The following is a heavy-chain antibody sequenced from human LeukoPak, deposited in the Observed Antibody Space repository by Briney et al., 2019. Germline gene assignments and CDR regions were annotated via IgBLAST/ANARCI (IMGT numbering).Heavy chain of an antibody. D-gene: IGHD3-10*01. V-gene: IGHV4-34*01. Sequence: KPSETLSLTCVVNGGSFSGSYWSWIRQPPGKGVEWIGESNDRGSTKYNASLKSRVTLSVDPSKKQFSLTLSSVTAADTAVYYCARVRVWFGHNWIDPWGRGTLVTVSS. CDR3: ARVRVWFGHNWIDP. J-gene: IGHJ5*02. CDR2: SNDRGST. CDR1: GGSFSGSY.